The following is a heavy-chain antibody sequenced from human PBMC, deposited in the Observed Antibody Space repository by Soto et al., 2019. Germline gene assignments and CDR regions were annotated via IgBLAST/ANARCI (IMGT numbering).Heavy chain of an antibody. CDR2: IWYDGSNK. CDR1: GFTFSSYG. D-gene: IGHD6-13*01. Sequence: QVQLVESGGGVVQPGRSLRLSCAASGFTFSSYGMHWVRQAPGKGLEWVAVIWYDGSNKYYADSVKGRFTISRDNSKNTLDLQLNSLRGEGMAVYYCARTGYSSIGYYLESWGQGTLVTVSS. V-gene: IGHV3-33*01. CDR3: ARTGYSSIGYYLES. J-gene: IGHJ5*01.